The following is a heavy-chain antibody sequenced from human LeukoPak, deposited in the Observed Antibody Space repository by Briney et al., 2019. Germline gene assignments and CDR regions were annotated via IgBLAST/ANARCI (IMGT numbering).Heavy chain of an antibody. CDR3: ARVGTSYSSSWYSLYYYYYMDV. Sequence: GASVKVSFKASGYTFTSYDINWVRQATGQGLEWIGWMNPNSGNTGYAQKFQGRVTMTRNTSISTAYMELSSLRSEDTAVYYCARVGTSYSSSWYSLYYYYYMDVWGKGTTVTVSS. V-gene: IGHV1-8*01. CDR1: GYTFTSYD. D-gene: IGHD6-13*01. CDR2: MNPNSGNT. J-gene: IGHJ6*03.